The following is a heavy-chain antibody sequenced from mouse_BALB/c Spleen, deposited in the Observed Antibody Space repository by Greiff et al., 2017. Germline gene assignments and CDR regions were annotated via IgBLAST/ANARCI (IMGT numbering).Heavy chain of an antibody. CDR1: GFTFSSYY. V-gene: IGHV5-6-2*01. D-gene: IGHD2-3*01. J-gene: IGHJ4*01. CDR2: INSNGGST. CDR3: ARHHDGYYVGAMDY. Sequence: EVQVVESGGGLVKLGGSLKLSCAASGFTFSSYYMSWVRQTPEKRLELVAAINSNGGSTYYPDTVKGRFTISRDNAKNTLYLQMSSLKSEDTALYYCARHHDGYYVGAMDYWGQGTSVTVSS.